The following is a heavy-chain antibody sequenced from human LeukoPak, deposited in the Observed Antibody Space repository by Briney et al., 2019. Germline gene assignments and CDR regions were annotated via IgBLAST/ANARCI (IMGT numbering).Heavy chain of an antibody. CDR1: GFTFDEYA. Sequence: PGGSLRLSCEASGFTFDEYAFHWVRQAPGKGLEWVSGVSWNSNTTGYADSMKGRFTISRDNAKNSLSLLMNSLRTEDTALYYCVKGVGPTWEPNSFDSWGQGTLVTVSS. J-gene: IGHJ4*02. D-gene: IGHD1-26*01. CDR3: VKGVGPTWEPNSFDS. CDR2: VSWNSNTT. V-gene: IGHV3-9*01.